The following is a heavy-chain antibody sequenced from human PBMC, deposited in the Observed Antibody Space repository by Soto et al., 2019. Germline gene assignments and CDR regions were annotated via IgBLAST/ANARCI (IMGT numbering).Heavy chain of an antibody. CDR1: GGTFSSYA. V-gene: IGHV1-69*06. CDR2: IIPIFGTA. D-gene: IGHD1-1*01. CDR3: ASQLERPLYFDY. J-gene: IGHJ4*02. Sequence: SVKVSCKASGGTFSSYAISWVRQAPGQGLEWMGGIIPIFGTANYAQKFQGRVTITADKSTSTAYMELSSLRSEDTAVYYCASQLERPLYFDYWGQGTLVTVSS.